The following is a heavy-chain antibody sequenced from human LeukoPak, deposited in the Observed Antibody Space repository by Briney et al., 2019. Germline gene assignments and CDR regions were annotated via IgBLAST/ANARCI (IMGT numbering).Heavy chain of an antibody. D-gene: IGHD3-22*01. CDR1: GGSFSGYY. Sequence: PSETLSLTCAVYGGSFSGYYWSWIRQPPGKGLEWIGSIYYSGSTYYNPSLKSRVTISVDTSKNQFSLKLSSVTAADTAVYYCARRGYYYDSSGPYWGDAFDIWGQGTMVTVSS. J-gene: IGHJ3*02. V-gene: IGHV4-34*01. CDR3: ARRGYYYDSSGPYWGDAFDI. CDR2: IYYSGST.